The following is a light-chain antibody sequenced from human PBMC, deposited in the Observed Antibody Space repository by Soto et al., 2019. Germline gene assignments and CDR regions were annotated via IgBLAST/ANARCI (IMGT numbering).Light chain of an antibody. Sequence: DIQMTQSPSTLSAPVGDRVTITCRASQSINTWLAWYQQKPGKAPNLLIYDASSLESGAPSRFSGSGSGTKFSLTIVSLQHDDFATYYCQQYETFSGTFGPGTKVDIK. J-gene: IGKJ1*01. V-gene: IGKV1-5*01. CDR3: QQYETFSGT. CDR1: QSINTW. CDR2: DAS.